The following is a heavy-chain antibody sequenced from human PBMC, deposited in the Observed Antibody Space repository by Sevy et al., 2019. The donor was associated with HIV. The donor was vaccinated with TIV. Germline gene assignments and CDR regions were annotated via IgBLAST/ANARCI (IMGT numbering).Heavy chain of an antibody. CDR2: ISYDGSNK. D-gene: IGHD1-26*01. J-gene: IGHJ4*02. V-gene: IGHV3-30-3*01. CDR1: GFTFSSYA. CDR3: ARDERELWSRDY. Sequence: GGSLRLSCAASGFTFSSYAMHWVRQAPGKGLEWVAVISYDGSNKYYAESVKGRFTISRDNSKNTLYLQMNSLRAEDTAVYYCARDERELWSRDYWGQGTLVTVSS.